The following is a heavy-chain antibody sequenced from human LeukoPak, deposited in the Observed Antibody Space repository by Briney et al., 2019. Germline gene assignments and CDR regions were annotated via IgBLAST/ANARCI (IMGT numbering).Heavy chain of an antibody. Sequence: SDTLSLTCTVSGGSIGSSKYYWGGMRQPPGKGLEWMGSIYYTGSTYYNPSLKSRDTISVDPSKNQFSLKLSSVTAADTAVYFCAGQGQHNYGYPFVDYWGQGTLVTVSS. V-gene: IGHV4-39*01. CDR3: AGQGQHNYGYPFVDY. J-gene: IGHJ4*02. CDR2: IYYTGST. D-gene: IGHD5-18*01. CDR1: GGSIGSSKYY.